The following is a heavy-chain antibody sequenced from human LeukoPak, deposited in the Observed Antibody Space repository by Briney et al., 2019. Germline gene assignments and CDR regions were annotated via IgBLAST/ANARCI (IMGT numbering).Heavy chain of an antibody. V-gene: IGHV4-61*02. CDR1: GGSIRSGGYY. Sequence: SETLSLTCTVSGGSIRSGGYYWSWIRPPAGKGLEWIGRIYSSGTTNYTPSLKSRLTISLDTSKNQFSLKLSSVTAADTAIYYCAREFQYWGQGTLVTVSS. J-gene: IGHJ1*01. CDR2: IYSSGTT. CDR3: AREFQY.